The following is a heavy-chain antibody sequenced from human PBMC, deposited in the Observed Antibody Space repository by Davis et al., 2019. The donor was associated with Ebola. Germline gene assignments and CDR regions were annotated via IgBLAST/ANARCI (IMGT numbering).Heavy chain of an antibody. D-gene: IGHD2-21*01. CDR1: GGSISSYY. J-gene: IGHJ6*02. V-gene: IGHV4-59*12. CDR2: IYYSGST. CDR3: ARGRGVIAIPYYYGMDV. Sequence: GSLSLTCTVSGGSISSYYWSWIRQPPGKGLEWIGYIYYSGSTNYNPSLKSRVTISVDTSKNQFSLKLSSVTAADTAVYYCARGRGVIAIPYYYGMDVWGQGTTVTVSS.